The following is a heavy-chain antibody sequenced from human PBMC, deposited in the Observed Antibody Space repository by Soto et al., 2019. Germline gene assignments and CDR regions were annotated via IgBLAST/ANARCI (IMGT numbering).Heavy chain of an antibody. D-gene: IGHD4-4*01. V-gene: IGHV3-43*01. CDR3: AKDMINSNYGSDYYYYGMDV. J-gene: IGHJ6*02. Sequence: GGSLRLSCAASGFTFDDYTMHWVRQAPGKGLEWVSLISWDGGSTYYADSVKGRFTISRDNSKNSLYLQMNSLRTEDTALYYCAKDMINSNYGSDYYYYGMDVWGQGTTVTVSS. CDR2: ISWDGGST. CDR1: GFTFDDYT.